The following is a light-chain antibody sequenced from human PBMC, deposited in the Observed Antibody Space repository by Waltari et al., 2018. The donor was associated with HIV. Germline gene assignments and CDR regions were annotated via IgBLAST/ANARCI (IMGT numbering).Light chain of an antibody. CDR3: GAWDDNLRGV. Sequence: QAVLTQTPSASASPGQKITISCSGSDSNIGSHYVYWYHQFPGRAPNLLLYKNNPRSSGVPDRFSGSKSGTSASLTISGLRSEDEGTYFCGAWDDNLRGVFGGGTRVTVL. V-gene: IGLV1-47*01. CDR2: KNN. CDR1: DSNIGSHY. J-gene: IGLJ2*01.